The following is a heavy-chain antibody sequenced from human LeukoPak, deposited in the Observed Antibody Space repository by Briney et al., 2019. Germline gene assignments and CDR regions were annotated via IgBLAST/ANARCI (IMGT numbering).Heavy chain of an antibody. Sequence: SEPLALTCTLPGGPLRNYYGRLTRQTPGKALEGIGYIYYTGTTKYNPSLKSRATISLDTSKNQFSLQLTSVTAADIFFFKQKTAYEIDVWGQGTTVTVSS. D-gene: IGHD2-21*01. J-gene: IGHJ6*02. CDR1: GGPLRNYY. CDR2: IYYTGTT. CDR3: KTAYEIDV. V-gene: IGHV4-59*01.